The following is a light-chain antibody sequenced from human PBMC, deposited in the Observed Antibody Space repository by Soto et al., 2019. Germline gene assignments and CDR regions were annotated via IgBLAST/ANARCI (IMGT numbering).Light chain of an antibody. CDR1: QSVSSD. CDR3: QQYNHWPRWT. V-gene: IGKV3D-15*01. J-gene: IGKJ1*01. Sequence: ETVMTQSPATLSVSPGERATLSCWASQSVSSDLAWYQQKPGQAPRLLIYDTSTRATGIPARFSGSGYGTEFTLTISSLQSEDFPVYYCQQYNHWPRWTFGQGTKVDIK. CDR2: DTS.